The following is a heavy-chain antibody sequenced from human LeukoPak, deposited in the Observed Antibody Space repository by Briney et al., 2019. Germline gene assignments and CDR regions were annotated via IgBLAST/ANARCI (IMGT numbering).Heavy chain of an antibody. Sequence: SETLSLTCTVSGGSISSGSYYWSWFRQPAEKGLEWIGRIYTSGSTYYNPSLKSRVTISADTSKKQFSLKLSSVTAADTAVYYCARSPKDYGDYAWGQGTLVTVSS. CDR1: GGSISSGSYY. J-gene: IGHJ5*02. D-gene: IGHD4-17*01. CDR3: ARSPKDYGDYA. CDR2: IYTSGST. V-gene: IGHV4-61*02.